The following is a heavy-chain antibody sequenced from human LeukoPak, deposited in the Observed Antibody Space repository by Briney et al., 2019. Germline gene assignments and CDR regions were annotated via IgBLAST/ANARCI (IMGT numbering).Heavy chain of an antibody. V-gene: IGHV3-30-3*01. CDR3: ARDLVVGATDY. CDR1: GFTFSSYA. CDR2: ISYDGSNK. J-gene: IGHJ4*02. D-gene: IGHD1-26*01. Sequence: GGSLRLSCAASGFTFSSYAMHWVRQAPGKGLEGVAVISYDGSNKYYADSVKGRFTISRDNSKNTLYLQMNSLRAEDTAVYYCARDLVVGATDYWGQGTLVTVSS.